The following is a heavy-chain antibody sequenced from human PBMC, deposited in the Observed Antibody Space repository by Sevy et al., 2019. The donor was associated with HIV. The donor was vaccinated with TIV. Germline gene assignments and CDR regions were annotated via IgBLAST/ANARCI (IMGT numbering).Heavy chain of an antibody. V-gene: IGHV3-21*01. Sequence: GGSLRLSCAASGFTFSSYSMNWVRQAPGKGLEWVSSISSSNNYIYYADSLKGRLTISRDNAKNSLYLQMNGLRAEDTAVYYCARDLREYSSSSKYYFDYWGQGILVTVSS. CDR2: ISSSNNYI. CDR3: ARDLREYSSSSKYYFDY. J-gene: IGHJ4*02. CDR1: GFTFSSYS. D-gene: IGHD6-6*01.